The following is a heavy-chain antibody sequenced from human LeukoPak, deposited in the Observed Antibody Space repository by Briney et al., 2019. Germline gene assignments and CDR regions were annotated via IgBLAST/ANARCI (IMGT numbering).Heavy chain of an antibody. Sequence: SETLSLTCAVSGGSFSAFFWRWIRQPPGKGLEWIGDVGHSGSADYNPSLKSRVTVSADPSKTQFSLKLTSVTAADTAVYYCATRGDYSDTSGNSYDALDIWGQGTMVTVSS. CDR2: VGHSGSA. V-gene: IGHV4-34*01. CDR3: ATRGDYSDTSGNSYDALDI. J-gene: IGHJ3*02. D-gene: IGHD3-22*01. CDR1: GGSFSAFF.